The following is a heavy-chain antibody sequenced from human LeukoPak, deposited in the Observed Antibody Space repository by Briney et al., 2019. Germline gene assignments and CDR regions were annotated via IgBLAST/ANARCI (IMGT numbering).Heavy chain of an antibody. CDR3: ARGLGYGGNYGMDV. J-gene: IGHJ6*02. D-gene: IGHD4-23*01. Sequence: GGSLRLSCAASGFTFGSYAMSWVRQAPGKGLEWVANIKQDGSEKYYVDSVKGRFTISRDNAKSSLYLQMNSLRAEDTAVYYCARGLGYGGNYGMDVWGQGTTVTVSS. CDR1: GFTFGSYA. CDR2: IKQDGSEK. V-gene: IGHV3-7*03.